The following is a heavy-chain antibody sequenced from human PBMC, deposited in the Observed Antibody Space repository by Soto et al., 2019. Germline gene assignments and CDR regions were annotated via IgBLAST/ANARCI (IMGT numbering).Heavy chain of an antibody. D-gene: IGHD3-10*01. Sequence: GGSLRLSCAASGFTFSSYAMSWVHQAPGKGLEWVSAISGSGGSTYYADSVKGRFTISRDNSKNTLYLQMNSLRAEDTAVYYCAKGYYGSGSYYRGFDYWGQGTLVTVSS. V-gene: IGHV3-23*01. CDR3: AKGYYGSGSYYRGFDY. CDR2: ISGSGGST. CDR1: GFTFSSYA. J-gene: IGHJ4*02.